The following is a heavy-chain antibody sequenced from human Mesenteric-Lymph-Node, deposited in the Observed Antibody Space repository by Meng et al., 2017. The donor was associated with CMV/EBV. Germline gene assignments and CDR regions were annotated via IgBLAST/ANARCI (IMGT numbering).Heavy chain of an antibody. CDR2: ISSSSSYI. V-gene: IGHV3-21*01. CDR3: ARDLYCSGGSCYSVGAFDI. D-gene: IGHD2-15*01. Sequence: GGSLRLSCAASGFLFSTYNMNWVRQAPGKGLEWVSSISSSSSYIYYADSVKGRFTISRDNAKNSLYLQMNSLRAEDTAVYYCARDLYCSGGSCYSVGAFDIWGQGTMVTVSS. CDR1: GFLFSTYN. J-gene: IGHJ3*02.